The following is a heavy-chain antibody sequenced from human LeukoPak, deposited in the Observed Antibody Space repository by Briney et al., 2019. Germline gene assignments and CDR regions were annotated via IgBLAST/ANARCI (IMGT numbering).Heavy chain of an antibody. CDR1: GYTFTSYD. V-gene: IGHV1-8*03. CDR3: ARRVQLERRYRWEFGY. Sequence: ASVKVSCKASGYTFTSYDINWVRQATGQGLEWMGWMNPKSGNTAYAQKFQGRVTITRNAPISTAYMELSSLRSEDTAVYYCARRVQLERRYRWEFGYWGQGTLVTVSS. J-gene: IGHJ4*02. D-gene: IGHD1-1*01. CDR2: MNPKSGNT.